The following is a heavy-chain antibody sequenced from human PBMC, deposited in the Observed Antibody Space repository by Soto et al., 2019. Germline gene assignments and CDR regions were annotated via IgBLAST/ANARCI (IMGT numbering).Heavy chain of an antibody. CDR1: GFTFSSYS. D-gene: IGHD2-2*02. J-gene: IGHJ3*02. CDR2: ISSSSSYI. Sequence: GGSLRLSCAASGFTFSSYSMNWVRQAPGKGLEWVSSISSSSSYIYYADSVKGRFTISRDNAKNSLYLQMNSLGAEDTAVYYCARIRGQLPYDAFDIWGQGTMVTVSS. CDR3: ARIRGQLPYDAFDI. V-gene: IGHV3-21*01.